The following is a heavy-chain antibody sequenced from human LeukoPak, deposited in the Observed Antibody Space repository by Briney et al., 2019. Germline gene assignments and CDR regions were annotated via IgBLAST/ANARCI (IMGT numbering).Heavy chain of an antibody. CDR3: ARGEGPSTLDY. CDR1: GFTFTSYS. V-gene: IGHV3-21*01. D-gene: IGHD3-3*02. J-gene: IGHJ4*02. Sequence: GGSLRLSCAASGFTFTSYSMNWVRQAPGKGLEWVSITRSSNGHIYCADSVKGRFTISRDKAKKSLYLQMNSLRAEDTSVYYCARGEGPSTLDYWGQGTLVTVSS. CDR2: TRSSNGHI.